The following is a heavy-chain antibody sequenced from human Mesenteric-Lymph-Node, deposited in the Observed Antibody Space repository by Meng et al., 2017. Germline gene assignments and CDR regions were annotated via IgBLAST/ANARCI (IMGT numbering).Heavy chain of an antibody. J-gene: IGHJ6*02. D-gene: IGHD1-14*01. CDR1: GFTFSDYY. Sequence: GESLKISCAASGFTFSDYYMSWIRQAPGKGLEWVSYISSSGSTIYYADSVKGRFTISRDNAKNSLYLQMNSLRAEDTAVYYCARGGIIDEAGRFAPQNFYGLDAWGQGTTVTVSS. CDR2: ISSSGSTI. V-gene: IGHV3-11*04. CDR3: ARGGIIDEAGRFAPQNFYGLDA.